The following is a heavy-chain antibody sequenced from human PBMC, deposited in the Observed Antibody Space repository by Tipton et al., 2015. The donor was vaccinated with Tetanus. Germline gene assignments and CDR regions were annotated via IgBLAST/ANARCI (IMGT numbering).Heavy chain of an antibody. D-gene: IGHD3-16*01. J-gene: IGHJ3*01. CDR1: GYSFTSYW. V-gene: IGHV5-51*01. CDR3: ARPLTSVAFGGSAFDV. CDR2: IYPGDFEI. Sequence: QSGAEVKKSGESLKISCKASGYSFTSYWIGWVRQMPGKGLEWMGIIYPGDFEIRYSPSFQGQVTISADKSINTAYLQWSSLKASDTAIYYCARPLTSVAFGGSAFDVWGQGTLVTVSS.